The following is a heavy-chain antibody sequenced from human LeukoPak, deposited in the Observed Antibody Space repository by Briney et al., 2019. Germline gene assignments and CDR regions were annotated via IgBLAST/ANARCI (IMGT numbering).Heavy chain of an antibody. J-gene: IGHJ4*02. CDR1: GGSISSSSFY. Sequence: SETLSLTCTVSGGSISSSSFYWGWIRQPPGKGLEWIGSIYYSGSTYYNPSLRSRVTISVDTSKNQFSLKLSSVTAADTAVYYCARENPFWSGYHIDYWGQGTLVTVSS. CDR3: ARENPFWSGYHIDY. V-gene: IGHV4-39*07. D-gene: IGHD3-3*01. CDR2: IYYSGST.